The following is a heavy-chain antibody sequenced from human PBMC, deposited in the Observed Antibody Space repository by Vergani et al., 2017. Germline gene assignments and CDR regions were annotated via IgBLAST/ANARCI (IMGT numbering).Heavy chain of an antibody. V-gene: IGHV3-30*02. D-gene: IGHD3-22*01. CDR3: AKDHAHYDSSGYYFEYFQH. CDR1: GFTFSSYG. J-gene: IGHJ1*01. Sequence: QVQLVESGGGVVQPGGSLRLSCAASGFTFSSYGMHWVRQAPGKGLEWVAFIRYDGSNKYYADSVKGRFTISRDNSKNTLYLQMNSLRAEDTAVYYCAKDHAHYDSSGYYFEYFQHWGQGTLVTVSS. CDR2: IRYDGSNK.